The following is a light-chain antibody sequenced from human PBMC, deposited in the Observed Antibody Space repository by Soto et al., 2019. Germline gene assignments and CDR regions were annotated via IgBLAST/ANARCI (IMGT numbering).Light chain of an antibody. CDR1: RSVSSSY. CDR3: QQYGSSPRNT. V-gene: IGKV3-20*01. J-gene: IGKJ5*01. CDR2: GAS. Sequence: EIVLTQSPGTLSLSPGERATLSCRASRSVSSSYLAWYQQKLGQAPRLLIYGASSRATGIPDRFSGSGSGTDFTLTISRLEPEDFAVYYCQQYGSSPRNTFGQGTRLEIK.